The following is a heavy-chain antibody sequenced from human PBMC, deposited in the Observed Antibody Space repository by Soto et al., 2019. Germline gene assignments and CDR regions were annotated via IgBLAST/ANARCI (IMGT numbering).Heavy chain of an antibody. V-gene: IGHV4-34*01. D-gene: IGHD2-2*01. CDR1: GGSFSGYY. CDR2: INHSGST. J-gene: IGHJ4*02. Sequence: QVQLQQWGAGLLKPSETLSLTCAVYGGSFSGYYWSWIRQPPGKGLEWIGEINHSGSTNYNPSLKSRVTISVDTSKNQFSLKLSSVTSADTAVYYCARSTGAEGSAYWGQGTLVTASS. CDR3: ARSTGAEGSAY.